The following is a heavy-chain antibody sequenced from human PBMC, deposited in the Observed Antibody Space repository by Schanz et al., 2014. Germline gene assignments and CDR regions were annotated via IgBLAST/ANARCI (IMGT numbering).Heavy chain of an antibody. CDR1: GFTFSASA. CDR2: ISSSSSYI. D-gene: IGHD2-21*02. CDR3: ARPSDSSWYMDV. Sequence: VQLVESGGGLVQPGGSLKLSCAASGFTFSASAMHWVRQAPGKGLEWVSSISSSSSYISYADSVKGRFTISRDNAKNSLYLQMNSLRAEDTAVYYCARPSDSSWYMDVWGKGTTVNVSS. V-gene: IGHV3-21*01. J-gene: IGHJ6*03.